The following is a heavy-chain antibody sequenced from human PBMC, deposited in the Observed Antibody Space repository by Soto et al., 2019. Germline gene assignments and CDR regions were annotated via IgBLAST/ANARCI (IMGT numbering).Heavy chain of an antibody. CDR3: ASNSIYSSGWVYDY. D-gene: IGHD6-19*01. Sequence: HPGGSLRLSCAASGFTFSSYAMSWVRQAPGKGLEWVSAISGSGGSTYYADSVKGRFTISRDNSKNTLYLQMNSLRAEDTAVYYCASNSIYSSGWVYDYWGQGTLVTVSS. CDR2: ISGSGGST. CDR1: GFTFSSYA. V-gene: IGHV3-23*01. J-gene: IGHJ4*02.